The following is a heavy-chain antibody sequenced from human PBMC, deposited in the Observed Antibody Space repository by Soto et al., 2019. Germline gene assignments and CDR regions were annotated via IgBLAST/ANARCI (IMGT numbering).Heavy chain of an antibody. CDR2: IYHSGST. CDR1: GGSSSSSNW. J-gene: IGHJ4*02. D-gene: IGHD3-22*01. Sequence: TSETLSLTCAVSGGSSSSSNWWSWVRQPPGKGLEWIGEIYHSGSTNYNPSLKSRVTISVDKSKKQFSLKLSSVTAADTAVYYCASGDAYYYDSSGLVRYWGQGTLVTVSS. CDR3: ASGDAYYYDSSGLVRY. V-gene: IGHV4-4*02.